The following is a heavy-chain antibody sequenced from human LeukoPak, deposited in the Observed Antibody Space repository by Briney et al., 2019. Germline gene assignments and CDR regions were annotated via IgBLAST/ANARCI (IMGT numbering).Heavy chain of an antibody. CDR2: ISWNSGSI. J-gene: IGHJ6*02. CDR3: AKDRNSGSYLRRNGMDV. Sequence: PGGSLRFSCAASGFTFDDYAMHWVRQAPGKGLEWVSGISWNSGSIGYADSVKGRFTISRDNAKNSLYLQMNSLRAEDTALYYCAKDRNSGSYLRRNGMDVWGQGTTVTVSS. D-gene: IGHD1-26*01. V-gene: IGHV3-9*01. CDR1: GFTFDDYA.